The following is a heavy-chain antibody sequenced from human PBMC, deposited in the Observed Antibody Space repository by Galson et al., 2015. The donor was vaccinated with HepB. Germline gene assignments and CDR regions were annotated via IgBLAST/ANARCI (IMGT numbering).Heavy chain of an antibody. CDR1: GYTFTSYA. V-gene: IGHV1-3*01. Sequence: SVKVSCKASGYTFTSYAMHWVRQAPGQRLEWMGWINAGNGNTKYSQKFQGRVTITRDTSASTAYMELSSLRSEDTAVYYCARPEGHRKITIFGVVTSGPFDYWGQGTLVTVSS. CDR3: ARPEGHRKITIFGVVTSGPFDY. J-gene: IGHJ4*02. D-gene: IGHD3-3*01. CDR2: INAGNGNT.